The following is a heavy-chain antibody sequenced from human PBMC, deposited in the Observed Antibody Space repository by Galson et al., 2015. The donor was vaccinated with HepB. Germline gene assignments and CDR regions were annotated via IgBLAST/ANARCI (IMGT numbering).Heavy chain of an antibody. CDR2: ISGSGGRT. Sequence: LRLSCAASKFTFSNYAMTWVRQAPGKGLEWVSSISGSGGRTYYADSVKGRFTISRDNSKNTLYLQMNSLRGEDTATYYCAKDTRAVVVLSAMDSWGQGTLGTVSS. CDR3: AKDTRAVVVLSAMDS. V-gene: IGHV3-23*01. D-gene: IGHD2-2*01. J-gene: IGHJ4*02. CDR1: KFTFSNYA.